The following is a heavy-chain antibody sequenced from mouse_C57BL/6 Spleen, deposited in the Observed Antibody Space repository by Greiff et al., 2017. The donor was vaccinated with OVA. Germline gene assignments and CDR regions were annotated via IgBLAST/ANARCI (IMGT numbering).Heavy chain of an antibody. Sequence: QVQLQQPGAELVKPGASVKMSCKASGYTFTSYWITWVKQRPGQGLEWIGDIYPGSGSTNYNEKFKSKATLTVDTSSSTAYMQLSSLTSEDSAVYYCASSRYDYVPHFASRGTGATLPVST. D-gene: IGHD2-4*01. V-gene: IGHV1-55*01. CDR1: GYTFTSYW. CDR2: IYPGSGST. J-gene: IGHJ2*01. CDR3: ASSRYDYVPHFAS.